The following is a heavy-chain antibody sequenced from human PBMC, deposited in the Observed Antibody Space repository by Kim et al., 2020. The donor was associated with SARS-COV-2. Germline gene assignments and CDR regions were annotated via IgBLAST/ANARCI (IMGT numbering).Heavy chain of an antibody. CDR3: ARAPDVTTAIT. D-gene: IGHD2-21*02. V-gene: IGHV3-21*01. CDR2: ISSSSSYI. J-gene: IGHJ5*02. Sequence: GGSLRLSCAASGFTLSSYSMNWVRQAPGKGLEWVSSISSSSSYIYYADSVKGRFTISRDNAKNSLYLQMNSLRAEDTAVYYCARAPDVTTAITWGQGTLVTVSS. CDR1: GFTLSSYS.